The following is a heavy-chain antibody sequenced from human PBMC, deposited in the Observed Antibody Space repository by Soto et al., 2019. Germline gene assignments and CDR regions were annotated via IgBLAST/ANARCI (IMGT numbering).Heavy chain of an antibody. V-gene: IGHV3-23*01. CDR2: ISGSGGST. D-gene: IGHD1-26*01. CDR3: AKGLSGKKTSSTAFDI. CDR1: GFTFSSYA. Sequence: QPGGSLRLSCAASGFTFSSYAMSWVRQASGKGLEWVSAISGSGGSTYYADSVKGRFTISRDNSKNTLYLQMNSLRAEDTAVYYCAKGLSGKKTSSTAFDIWGQGTMVPVSS. J-gene: IGHJ3*02.